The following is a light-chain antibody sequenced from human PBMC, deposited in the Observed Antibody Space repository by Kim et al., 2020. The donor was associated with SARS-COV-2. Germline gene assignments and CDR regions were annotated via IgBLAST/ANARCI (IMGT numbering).Light chain of an antibody. CDR1: QSISAW. CDR2: DAS. J-gene: IGKJ1*01. CDR3: LQYNSYPLT. V-gene: IGKV1-5*01. Sequence: DIQMTQSPSTLSASVGDRVTITCRASQSISAWLAWHQQKPGKAPKLLIYDASNLESGVPSRFSGSGYGTEFTLTISSLQPDDFATYFCLQYNSYPLTFGQGTRVDIK.